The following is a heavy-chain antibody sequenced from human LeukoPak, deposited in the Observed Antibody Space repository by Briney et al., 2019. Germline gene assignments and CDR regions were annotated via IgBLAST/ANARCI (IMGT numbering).Heavy chain of an antibody. CDR2: IYSGVTA. D-gene: IGHD1-7*01. Sequence: GSLRLSCAASGFTVSNNYMSWVRQAPGKGLEWVSVIYSGVTAHYADSMKGRFTISRDNSKNTLYLQMNNLRAEDTAVYYCARDVNYDHTYWGQGTLVTVSS. V-gene: IGHV3-66*01. CDR1: GFTVSNNY. J-gene: IGHJ4*02. CDR3: ARDVNYDHTY.